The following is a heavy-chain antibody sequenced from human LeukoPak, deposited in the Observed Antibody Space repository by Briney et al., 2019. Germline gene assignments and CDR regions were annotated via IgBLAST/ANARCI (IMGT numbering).Heavy chain of an antibody. Sequence: SETLSLTCAVYGGSFSGYYWSWIRQPPGKGLEWIGEINHSGSTNYNPSLKSRVTISVDTSKNQFSLKLSSVTAADTAVYYCARHEVVVRGVILGPNWFDPWGQGTLVTVSS. CDR1: GGSFSGYY. CDR3: ARHEVVVRGVILGPNWFDP. CDR2: INHSGST. V-gene: IGHV4-34*01. D-gene: IGHD3-10*01. J-gene: IGHJ5*02.